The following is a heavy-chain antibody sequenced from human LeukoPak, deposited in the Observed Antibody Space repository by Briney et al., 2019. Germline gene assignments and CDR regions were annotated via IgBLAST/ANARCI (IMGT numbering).Heavy chain of an antibody. V-gene: IGHV4-59*01. CDR2: IYYSGST. D-gene: IGHD6-6*01. J-gene: IGHJ4*02. CDR3: ARGAAFSSSSGIYFDF. CDR1: GGSISGYY. Sequence: SQTLSLTCTVSGGSISGYYWSWIRQPPGKGLEWTGNIYYSGSTNYSPSLKSRVTISLDTSKNQFSLKLSSVTAADTAVYYCARGAAFSSSSGIYFDFWGQGTLVTVSS.